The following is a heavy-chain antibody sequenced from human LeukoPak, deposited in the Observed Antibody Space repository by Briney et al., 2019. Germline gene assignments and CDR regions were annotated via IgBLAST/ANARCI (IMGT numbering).Heavy chain of an antibody. J-gene: IGHJ4*02. CDR3: ASGGYSYGYPRGGGARDY. CDR1: GDSITSGSYY. D-gene: IGHD5-18*01. Sequence: SETLSLTCTVSGDSITSGSYYWTWIRQPAGKGLEWIGRVSTSGTTNYNPSLKSRLTISVDTSKNQFSLKLSSVTAADTAVYYCASGGYSYGYPRGGGARDYWGQGTLVTVSS. V-gene: IGHV4-61*02. CDR2: VSTSGTT.